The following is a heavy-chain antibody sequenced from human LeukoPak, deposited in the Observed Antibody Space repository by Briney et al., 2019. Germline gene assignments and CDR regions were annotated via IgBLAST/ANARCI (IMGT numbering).Heavy chain of an antibody. CDR1: GYTFTSYY. J-gene: IGHJ4*02. V-gene: IGHV1-46*01. D-gene: IGHD3-9*01. Sequence: ASVKVSCKASGYTFTSYYMHWVRQAPGQGLEWMGIINPSGGSTSYAQKFQGGVTMTRDTSTSTVYMELSSLRSEDTAVYYCARAVDILTGYEWYFDYWGQGTLVTVSS. CDR3: ARAVDILTGYEWYFDY. CDR2: INPSGGST.